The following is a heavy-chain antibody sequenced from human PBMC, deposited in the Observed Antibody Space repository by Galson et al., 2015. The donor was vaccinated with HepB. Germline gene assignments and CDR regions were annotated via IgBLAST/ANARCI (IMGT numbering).Heavy chain of an antibody. J-gene: IGHJ6*02. V-gene: IGHV1-69*13. D-gene: IGHD1-26*01. Sequence: SVKVSCKASGGTFSSYAISWVRQAPGQGLEWMGGIIPIFGTANYAQKFQGRVTITADESTSTAYMELSSLRSEDTAVYYCARDRVGATTAYYYYYGMDVWGQGTTVTVSS. CDR2: IIPIFGTA. CDR1: GGTFSSYA. CDR3: ARDRVGATTAYYYYYGMDV.